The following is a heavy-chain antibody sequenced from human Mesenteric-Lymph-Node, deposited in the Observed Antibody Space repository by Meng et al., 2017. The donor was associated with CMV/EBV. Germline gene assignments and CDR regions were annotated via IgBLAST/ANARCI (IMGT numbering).Heavy chain of an antibody. V-gene: IGHV3-15*01. CDR1: GFTFSNAW. J-gene: IGHJ5*02. Sequence: GESLKISCAASGFTFSNAWMSWVRQAPGKGLEWVGRIKSKTDGGTTDYAAPVKGRFTISRDDSKNTLCLQMNSLKTEDTAVYYCTTERAAAGTNWFDPWGQGTLVTVSS. CDR2: IKSKTDGGTT. D-gene: IGHD6-13*01. CDR3: TTERAAAGTNWFDP.